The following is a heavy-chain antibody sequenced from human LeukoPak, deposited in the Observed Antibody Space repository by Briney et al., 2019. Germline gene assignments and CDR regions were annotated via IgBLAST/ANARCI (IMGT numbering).Heavy chain of an antibody. J-gene: IGHJ4*02. V-gene: IGHV3-7*05. Sequence: GGSLRLSCAASRFSISNYWMTWVRQAPGKGLEWVAHINPDESEKLYVDSVRGRFTISRDNAKNSLYLQMNSLRAEDTAVYFCARSTHSSADYWGQGTRVTVSS. CDR1: RFSISNYW. CDR2: INPDESEK. CDR3: ARSTHSSADY.